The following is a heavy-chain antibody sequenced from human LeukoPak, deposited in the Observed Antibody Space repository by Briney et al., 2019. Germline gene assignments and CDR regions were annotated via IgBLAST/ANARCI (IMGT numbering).Heavy chain of an antibody. CDR2: INHSGST. D-gene: IGHD5-18*01. V-gene: IGHV4-34*01. Sequence: SETLSLTCAVYGGSFSGYYRSWIRQPPGKGLEWIGEINHSGSTNYNPSLKSRVTISVDTSKNQFSLKLSSVTAADTAVYYCARGLRFYRGYSYGSGFDYWGQGTLVTVSS. CDR3: ARGLRFYRGYSYGSGFDY. CDR1: GGSFSGYY. J-gene: IGHJ4*02.